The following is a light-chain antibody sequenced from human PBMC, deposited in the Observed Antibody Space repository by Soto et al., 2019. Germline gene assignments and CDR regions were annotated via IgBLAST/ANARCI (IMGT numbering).Light chain of an antibody. CDR3: QQYTNYPWT. CDR1: QSIGSW. Sequence: DIQLTQSPPTLSASVGDRVTVTCRTSQSIGSWLAWYQQRPGKAPNLLIYDVSSLESGVPSRFSGSGSGTEFTLTISSLQPDDFATYYCQQYTNYPWTFGQGTKV. V-gene: IGKV1-5*01. J-gene: IGKJ1*01. CDR2: DVS.